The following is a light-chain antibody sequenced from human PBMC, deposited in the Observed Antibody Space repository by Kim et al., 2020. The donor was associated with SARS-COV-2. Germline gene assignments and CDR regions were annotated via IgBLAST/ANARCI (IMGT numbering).Light chain of an antibody. V-gene: IGKV1-39*01. CDR1: QSISSH. CDR2: AAS. J-gene: IGKJ3*01. CDR3: QQSYITPFT. Sequence: DIQMTQSPSTLSASVGDIVTITCRTTQSISSHLNWYQQKPGRAPKLLISAASTLQGGVPSRFSGSGSETDFTLTISSLQPEDFATYFCQQSYITPFTFGPGTKVDIK.